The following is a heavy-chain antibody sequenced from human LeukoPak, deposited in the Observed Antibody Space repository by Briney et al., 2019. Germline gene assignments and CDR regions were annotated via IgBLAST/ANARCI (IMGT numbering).Heavy chain of an antibody. CDR3: ARVATAGTYYFDY. V-gene: IGHV4-34*01. CDR2: INHSGST. D-gene: IGHD6-13*01. Sequence: PSETLSLTCAVYGGSFSGYYWSWIRQPPGKGLEWIGEINHSGSTNYNPSLKSRVTISVDTSKNLFSLKLSSVTAADTAVYYCARVATAGTYYFDYWGQGTLVTVSS. CDR1: GGSFSGYY. J-gene: IGHJ4*02.